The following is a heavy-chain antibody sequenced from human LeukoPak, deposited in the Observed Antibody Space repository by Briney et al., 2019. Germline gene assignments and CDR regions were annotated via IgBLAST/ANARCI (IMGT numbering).Heavy chain of an antibody. D-gene: IGHD3-3*01. CDR2: IYYSGST. V-gene: IGHV4-39*01. CDR1: GGSISSSSYY. CDR3: AGNYDFWSGPYYYYYMDV. Sequence: SETLSLTCTVSGGSISSSSYYWGWIRQPPGKGLEWIGMIYYSGSTYYNPSLKSRVTISVDTSKNQFSLKLSSVTAADTAVYYCAGNYDFWSGPYYYYYMDVWGKGTTVTVSS. J-gene: IGHJ6*03.